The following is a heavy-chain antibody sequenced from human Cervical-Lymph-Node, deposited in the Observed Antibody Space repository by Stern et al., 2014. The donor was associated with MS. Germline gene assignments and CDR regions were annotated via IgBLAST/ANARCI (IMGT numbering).Heavy chain of an antibody. V-gene: IGHV1-69*01. J-gene: IGHJ4*02. CDR1: GGTFSSYA. Sequence: MQLVESGAEVKNPGSSVKVSSKASGGTFSSYAISWVRQAPGQGLDCMGGISPIFGTGNYAQKFQGRVRITADESTRSAYMELSSLRSEDTAVYYCASGIQLWLPPEGWGQGTLVTVSS. D-gene: IGHD5-18*01. CDR2: ISPIFGTG. CDR3: ASGIQLWLPPEG.